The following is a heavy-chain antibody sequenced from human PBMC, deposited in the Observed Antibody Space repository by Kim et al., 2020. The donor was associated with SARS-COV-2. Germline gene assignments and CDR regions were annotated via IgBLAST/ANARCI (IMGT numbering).Heavy chain of an antibody. CDR2: IYTSGST. J-gene: IGHJ3*02. Sequence: SETLSLTCTVSGGSISSYYWSWIRQPAGKGLEWIGRIYTSGSTNYNPSLKSRVTMSGDTSKNQFSLKLSSVTAADTAVYYCARAASYGDSSAFDIWGQGTMVTVSS. D-gene: IGHD4-17*01. CDR3: ARAASYGDSSAFDI. CDR1: GGSISSYY. V-gene: IGHV4-4*07.